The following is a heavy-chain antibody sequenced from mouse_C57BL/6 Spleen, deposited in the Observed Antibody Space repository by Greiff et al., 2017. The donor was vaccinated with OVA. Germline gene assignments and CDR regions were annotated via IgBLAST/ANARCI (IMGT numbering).Heavy chain of an antibody. V-gene: IGHV5-4*03. J-gene: IGHJ2*01. D-gene: IGHD1-1*01. CDR1: GFTFSSYA. CDR2: ISDGGSYT. CDR3: ARPMVYYYGSSYFDY. Sequence: EVMLVESGGGLVKPGGSLKLSCAASGFTFSSYAMSWVRQTPEKRLEWVATISDGGSYTYYPDNVKGRFTISRDNAKNNLYLQMSHLKSEDTAMYYCARPMVYYYGSSYFDYWGQGTTLTVSS.